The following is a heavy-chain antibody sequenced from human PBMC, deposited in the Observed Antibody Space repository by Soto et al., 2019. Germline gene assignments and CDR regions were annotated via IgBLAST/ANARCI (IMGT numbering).Heavy chain of an antibody. D-gene: IGHD3-16*01. CDR2: IYHGGIP. CDR1: GASISGSNW. Sequence: PSETLSLTCTVSGASISGSNWWSWVRQPPGKGLEWIGEIYHGGIPNYNPSLKSRVSMSLDKSQNQFSLKLSSVTAADTAVYYCARRWGQGRVDYWGQGSLVTVSS. V-gene: IGHV4-4*02. J-gene: IGHJ4*02. CDR3: ARRWGQGRVDY.